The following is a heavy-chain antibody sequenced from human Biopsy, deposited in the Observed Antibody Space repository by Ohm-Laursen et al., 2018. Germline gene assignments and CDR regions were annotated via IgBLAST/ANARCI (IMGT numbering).Heavy chain of an antibody. V-gene: IGHV3-9*01. Sequence: SLRLSCTASGFSFDNYVMHWVRQAPGKGLEWVSGISWNSDSIGYADSAKGRFTISRDNAKNSLYLQMNSLRSEDTALYYCAKDRYPSSWHYYYGMDVWGQGTTVTVSS. D-gene: IGHD6-13*01. J-gene: IGHJ6*02. CDR3: AKDRYPSSWHYYYGMDV. CDR2: ISWNSDSI. CDR1: GFSFDNYV.